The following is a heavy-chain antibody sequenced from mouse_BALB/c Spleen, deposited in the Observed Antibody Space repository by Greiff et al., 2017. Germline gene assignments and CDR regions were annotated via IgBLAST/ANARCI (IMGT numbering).Heavy chain of an antibody. J-gene: IGHJ2*01. CDR2: ISSGGSYN. Sequence: DVKLVESGGGLVKPGGSLKLSCAASGFTFSSYAMSWVRQTPEKRLEWVATISSGGSYNYYPDSVKGRFTISRDNAKNTLYLQMSSLRSEDTAMYYWARVTATDYWGQGTTLTVSS. V-gene: IGHV5-9-3*01. D-gene: IGHD1-2*01. CDR3: ARVTATDY. CDR1: GFTFSSYA.